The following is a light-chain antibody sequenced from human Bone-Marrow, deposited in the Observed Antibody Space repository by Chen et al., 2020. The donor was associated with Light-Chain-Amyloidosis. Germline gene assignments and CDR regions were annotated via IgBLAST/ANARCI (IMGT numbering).Light chain of an antibody. J-gene: IGLJ1*01. Sequence: QSALTQPASVSGSPGQPLPISCIGTSSDVGGDNHVSWYQQHPDKAPKLIIYEVTNRPSWVPDRSSGSKSDDTASLTISGLQTEDEADYLCSSYTITHTLVFGSGTRVTVL. V-gene: IGLV2-14*01. CDR3: SSYTITHTLV. CDR1: SSDVGGDNH. CDR2: EVT.